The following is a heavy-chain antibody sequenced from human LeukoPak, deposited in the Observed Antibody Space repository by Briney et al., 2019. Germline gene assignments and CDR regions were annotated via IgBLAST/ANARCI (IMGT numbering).Heavy chain of an antibody. D-gene: IGHD4-23*01. CDR2: IWYDGSNK. Sequence: PGGSLRLSCAASGFTFSSYGMHWVRQAPGRGLEWVAVIWYDGSNKYYADSVKGRFTISRDNSKNTLYLQMNSLRAEDTAVNYCAREATTVVTPYFDYWGQGALVTVSS. V-gene: IGHV3-33*01. J-gene: IGHJ4*02. CDR3: AREATTVVTPYFDY. CDR1: GFTFSSYG.